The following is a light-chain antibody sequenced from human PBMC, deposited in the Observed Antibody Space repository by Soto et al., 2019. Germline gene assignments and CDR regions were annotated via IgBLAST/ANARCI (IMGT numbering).Light chain of an antibody. CDR3: SSYTSSSTPV. Sequence: QSALTQPASVSGSPGQSITISCTGTCSDVGGYNYVSWYQQHPGKAPKLMIYDVSNRPSGVSNRFSGSKSGNTASLTISGLQAEDEADYYCSSYTSSSTPVFGTGTKVTVL. CDR1: CSDVGGYNY. V-gene: IGLV2-14*01. CDR2: DVS. J-gene: IGLJ1*01.